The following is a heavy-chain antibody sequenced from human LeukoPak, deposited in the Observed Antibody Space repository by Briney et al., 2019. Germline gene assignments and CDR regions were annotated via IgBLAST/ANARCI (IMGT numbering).Heavy chain of an antibody. J-gene: IGHJ3*02. D-gene: IGHD1-1*01. CDR1: GYTFTGYY. V-gene: IGHV1-2*02. CDR2: INPNNAVT. Sequence: ASVKVSCKASGYTFTGYYIHWVRQTPGRGLEWLGWINPNNAVTKYAQKFQGRVIMTRDTSISTAYMELSRLRSDDTALYYCARLGIQLRAFDIWGQGTMVTVSS. CDR3: ARLGIQLRAFDI.